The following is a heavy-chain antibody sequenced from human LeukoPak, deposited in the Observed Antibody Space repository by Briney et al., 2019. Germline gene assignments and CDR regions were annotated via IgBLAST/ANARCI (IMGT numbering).Heavy chain of an antibody. J-gene: IGHJ4*02. CDR3: ARDLRRDGFINFDS. CDR1: GFSFSDYY. V-gene: IGHV3-11*04. CDR2: ISSRGRSI. D-gene: IGHD5-24*01. Sequence: PGGSLRLSCAASGFSFSDYYMSWIRQAPGKGLEWVSYISSRGRSIDYVDSVKGRFTISRDNAENSLYLQMNSLSAEDTAVYYCARDLRRDGFINFDSWGQGTLVIVSS.